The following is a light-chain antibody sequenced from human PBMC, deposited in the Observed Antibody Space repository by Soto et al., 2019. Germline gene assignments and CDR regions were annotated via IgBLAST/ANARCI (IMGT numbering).Light chain of an antibody. V-gene: IGKV3-15*01. J-gene: IGKJ1*01. Sequence: EIVMTQSPATLSVSPGERVTLSCRASQSLSSNLAWYQQKPGQAPRLLIYGASTRATDVPARFSGSGSETEFTLTISSLQSEDFAVYYCQQYNYWPPWTFGQGTKVEI. CDR3: QQYNYWPPWT. CDR1: QSLSSN. CDR2: GAS.